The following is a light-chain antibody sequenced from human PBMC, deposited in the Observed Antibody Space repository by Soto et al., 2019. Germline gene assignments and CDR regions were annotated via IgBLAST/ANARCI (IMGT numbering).Light chain of an antibody. CDR1: QSVSSH. V-gene: IGKV3-11*01. CDR3: QQRSNWPPVLT. CDR2: GAS. J-gene: IGKJ4*01. Sequence: EIVLTQSPASLSLSPGERATLSCRASQSVSSHLAWFQQRPGQAPRLLIYGASNRATGIPARFGGSGSGTNFTLTISSLEPEDSAVYYWQQRSNWPPVLTFGGGTKVEIK.